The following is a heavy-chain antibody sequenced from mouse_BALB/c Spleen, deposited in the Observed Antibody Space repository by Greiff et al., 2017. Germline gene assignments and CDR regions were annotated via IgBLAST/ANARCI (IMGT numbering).Heavy chain of an antibody. CDR1: GYTFTNYW. CDR3: ARRGLYSFDY. J-gene: IGHJ2*01. Sequence: VQRVESGAELVRPGTSVKISCKASGYTFTNYWLGWVKQRPGHGLEWIGDIYPGGGYTNYNEKFKGKATLTADTSSSTAYMQLSSLTSEDSAVYFCARRGLYSFDYWGQGTTLTVSS. D-gene: IGHD2-12*01. V-gene: IGHV1-63*02. CDR2: IYPGGGYT.